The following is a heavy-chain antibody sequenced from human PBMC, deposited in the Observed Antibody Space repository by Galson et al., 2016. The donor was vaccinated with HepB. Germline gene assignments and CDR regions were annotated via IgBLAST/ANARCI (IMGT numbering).Heavy chain of an antibody. CDR1: GYTFTGYY. Sequence: SVKVSCKASGYTFTGYYIHWVRQAPGQGLEWVGWINPNSGGTNYAKKFHGRVTMTRDTSISTAYMDLSRLRSDDTAMFYCATGISGTTGFDYWGQGTLVTVSS. CDR3: ATGISGTTGFDY. J-gene: IGHJ4*02. V-gene: IGHV1-2*02. D-gene: IGHD1-20*01. CDR2: INPNSGGT.